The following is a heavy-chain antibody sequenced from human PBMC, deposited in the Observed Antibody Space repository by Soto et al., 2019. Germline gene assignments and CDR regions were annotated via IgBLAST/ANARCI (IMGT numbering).Heavy chain of an antibody. CDR3: ARAPRGYSSSWYVATVYFDY. D-gene: IGHD6-13*01. J-gene: IGHJ4*02. CDR2: IIPIFGTA. Sequence: QVQLVQSGAEVKKPGSSVKVSCKASGGTFSSYAISWVRQAPGQGLEWMGGIIPIFGTANYAQKFQGRVTITADESTSTAYMELSSLRSEDTAVYYCARAPRGYSSSWYVATVYFDYWGQGTLFTVSS. CDR1: GGTFSSYA. V-gene: IGHV1-69*01.